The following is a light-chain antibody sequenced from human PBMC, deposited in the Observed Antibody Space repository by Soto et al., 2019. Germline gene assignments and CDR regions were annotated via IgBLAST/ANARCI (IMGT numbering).Light chain of an antibody. Sequence: EIVLTQSPATLSVSPGERVTLSCRASQSVDINLAWYQQKPGQPPRLLIYGASTRATDMSGTFSGRGSGTEFTLTISSLRPEDFAVYYCQQYSSWPRPFGQGTKVEMK. CDR1: QSVDIN. J-gene: IGKJ1*01. CDR3: QQYSSWPRP. CDR2: GAS. V-gene: IGKV3-15*01.